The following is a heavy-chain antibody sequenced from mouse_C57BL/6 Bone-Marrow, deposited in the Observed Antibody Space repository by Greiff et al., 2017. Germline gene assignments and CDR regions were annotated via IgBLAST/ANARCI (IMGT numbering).Heavy chain of an antibody. CDR1: GFTFSSYS. J-gene: IGHJ3*01. CDR2: ISDGGSYT. CDR3: AKDYSNYPWFAY. Sequence: EVQGVESGGGLVKPGGSLKLSCAASGFTFSSYSMSWVRQTPEKRLEWVATISDGGSYTYYPDNVKGRFTISRDNAKNNLYLQMSHLKSEDTAMYYCAKDYSNYPWFAYWGQGTLVTVSA. V-gene: IGHV5-4*01. D-gene: IGHD2-5*01.